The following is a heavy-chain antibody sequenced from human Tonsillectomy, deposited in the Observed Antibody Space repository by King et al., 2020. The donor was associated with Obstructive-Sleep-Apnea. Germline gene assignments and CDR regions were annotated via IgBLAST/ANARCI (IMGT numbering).Heavy chain of an antibody. V-gene: IGHV4-4*07. CDR2: IYTNGST. Sequence: VQLQESGPGLVKPSKTLSLTCTVSGGSISNYYWSWIRQPAGKGLEWIGRIYTNGSTNYNPSLQSRVTMSVDTSKNHFSLKRSSVTAADTAVYYCARDDYYGMDVWGQGTTVTVSS. J-gene: IGHJ6*02. CDR3: ARDDYYGMDV. CDR1: GGSISNYY.